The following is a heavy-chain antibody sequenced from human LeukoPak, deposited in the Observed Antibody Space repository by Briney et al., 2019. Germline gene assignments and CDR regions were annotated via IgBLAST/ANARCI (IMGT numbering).Heavy chain of an antibody. CDR2: ISYDGSDK. CDR3: AKSGRLYGGNSFWFDP. Sequence: GGSPRLSCTASGFTFSNYGLHWVRQAPGKGLEWVAHISYDGSDKNYADSVKGRFTISRDNSKNTLYLQMNSLRAEDTAVYYCAKSGRLYGGNSFWFDPWGQGTLVTVSS. J-gene: IGHJ5*02. CDR1: GFTFSNYG. V-gene: IGHV3-30*18. D-gene: IGHD4-23*01.